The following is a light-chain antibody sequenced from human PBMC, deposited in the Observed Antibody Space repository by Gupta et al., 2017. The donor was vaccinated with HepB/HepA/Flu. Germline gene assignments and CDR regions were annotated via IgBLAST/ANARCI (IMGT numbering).Light chain of an antibody. V-gene: IGKV3-11*01. Sequence: EIVLTQSPATLSLSPGERATLFCRASQSIDNNLGWYQQRPGQAPRLLISDASNRATGIPARFSGSGSGTEFSLTISRLEPEDFAVYYCQQRNHWPITFGQGTRLDVK. J-gene: IGKJ5*01. CDR3: QQRNHWPIT. CDR1: QSIDNN. CDR2: DAS.